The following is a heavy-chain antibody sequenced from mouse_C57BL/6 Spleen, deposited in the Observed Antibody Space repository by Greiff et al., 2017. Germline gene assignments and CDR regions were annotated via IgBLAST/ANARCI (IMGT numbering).Heavy chain of an antibody. CDR3: TRGGSSY. J-gene: IGHJ2*01. V-gene: IGHV14-4*01. Sequence: VQLQQSGAELVRPGASVKLSCTASGFNIKDDYMHWVKQRPEQGLEWIGWIDPENGDTEYASKFQGKATITADKSSNTAYLQLSSLTSEDTAVYYCTRGGSSYWGQGTTLTVSS. CDR2: IDPENGDT. CDR1: GFNIKDDY.